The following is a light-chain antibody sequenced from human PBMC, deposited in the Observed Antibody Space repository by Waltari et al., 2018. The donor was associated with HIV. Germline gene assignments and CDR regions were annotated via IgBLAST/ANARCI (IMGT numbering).Light chain of an antibody. CDR2: GAS. Sequence: EIVMTQSPATLSVSPGERATLSCRASQTVSTTLAWYQQKPGQAPRLLIFGASNRATGIPARFSGSGSGTEFTLTISILQSEDFAVYYCQQYNNWPQTFGQGTNLEIK. CDR3: QQYNNWPQT. CDR1: QTVSTT. J-gene: IGKJ2*01. V-gene: IGKV3-15*01.